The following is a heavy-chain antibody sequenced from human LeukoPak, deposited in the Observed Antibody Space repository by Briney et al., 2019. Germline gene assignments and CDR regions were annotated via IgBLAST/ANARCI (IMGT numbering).Heavy chain of an antibody. V-gene: IGHV3-15*01. CDR1: GFTFSDAW. J-gene: IGHJ4*02. Sequence: GGSLRPSCVVSGFTFSDAWMSWVRQAPGKGLEWVGRIKSKIDGGTIDYAAPVKGRFTISRDDSRNTLYLQMNSLKNEDTAVYYCTTRRQDGWWGQGTLVTVSS. CDR3: TTRRQDGW. D-gene: IGHD2-15*01. CDR2: IKSKIDGGTI.